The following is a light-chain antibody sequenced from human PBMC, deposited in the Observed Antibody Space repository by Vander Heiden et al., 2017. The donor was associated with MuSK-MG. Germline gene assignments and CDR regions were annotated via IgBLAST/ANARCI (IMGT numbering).Light chain of an antibody. V-gene: IGLV1-47*01. J-gene: IGLJ2*01. CDR2: RNN. Sequence: QSVLTQPPSASGTPGQRVTISCSGSSSNTGSNYVYLYQQLPGTAPKLLIYRNNQRPSGVPDRFSGSKSGTSASLAISELRSEDEADYYCAAWDDSLSVVFGGGTKLTVL. CDR3: AAWDDSLSVV. CDR1: SSNTGSNY.